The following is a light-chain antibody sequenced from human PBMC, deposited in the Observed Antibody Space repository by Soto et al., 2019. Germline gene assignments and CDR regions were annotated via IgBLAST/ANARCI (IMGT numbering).Light chain of an antibody. V-gene: IGLV2-14*01. CDR2: DVR. Sequence: QSVLTQPASVSASPGQSITISCTGTSSDVGGYNYVSWYQQHPGKAPKLMIYDVRNRPSGVSDRFSGSKSGNTASLTISGLQAEDEADYYCSSCTSSSTRVFGTGTKVPVL. J-gene: IGLJ1*01. CDR1: SSDVGGYNY. CDR3: SSCTSSSTRV.